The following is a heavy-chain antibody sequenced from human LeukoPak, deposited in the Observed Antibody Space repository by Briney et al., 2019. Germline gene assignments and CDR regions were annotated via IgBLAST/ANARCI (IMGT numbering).Heavy chain of an antibody. V-gene: IGHV4-4*07. Sequence: SETLSLTCTVSGGSISSYYWSWIRQPAGKGLEWIGRIYTSGSTNYNPSLKSRVTMSVDPSKNQFSLKLSSVTAADTAVYYCARGVRSSWTGGSYYMDVWGKGTTVNVSS. CDR1: GGSISSYY. J-gene: IGHJ6*03. D-gene: IGHD6-13*01. CDR3: ARGVRSSWTGGSYYMDV. CDR2: IYTSGST.